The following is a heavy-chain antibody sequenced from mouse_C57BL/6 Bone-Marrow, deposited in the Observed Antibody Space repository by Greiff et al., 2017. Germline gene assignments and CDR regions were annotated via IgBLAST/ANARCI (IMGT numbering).Heavy chain of an antibody. CDR3: ASSGYGSRPFFPY. Sequence: VQLQQSGPGLVAPSQSLSITCTVSGFSLTSYGVDWVRQSPGKGLEWLGVIWGVGSTNYNSALKSRLSISKDNSKSQVFLKMNSLQTDDTAMYYCASSGYGSRPFFPYWGHAALVTVFA. D-gene: IGHD1-1*01. V-gene: IGHV2-6*01. J-gene: IGHJ3*01. CDR1: GFSLTSYG. CDR2: IWGVGST.